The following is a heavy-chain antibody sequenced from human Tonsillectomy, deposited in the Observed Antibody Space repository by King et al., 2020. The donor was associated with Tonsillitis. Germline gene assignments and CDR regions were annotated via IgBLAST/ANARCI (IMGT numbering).Heavy chain of an antibody. CDR3: ARHEQQLEIYNYFDP. CDR2: IFYSWST. Sequence: QLQESGPGLVKPSETLSLTCTVSGGSISSSSYYWGWIRQPPGKGLEWIGSIFYSWSTYYNPSLKSRVTISVDTSKNQFSLKLRSVTAADTAVYYFARHEQQLEIYNYFDPWGQGTLVTVSS. J-gene: IGHJ5*02. CDR1: GGSISSSSYY. D-gene: IGHD6-13*01. V-gene: IGHV4-39*07.